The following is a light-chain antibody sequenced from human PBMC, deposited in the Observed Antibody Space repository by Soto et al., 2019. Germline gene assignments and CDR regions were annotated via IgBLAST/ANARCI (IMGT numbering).Light chain of an antibody. Sequence: DIQLTQSPSSLSASVGDRVTITCRASQSISSYLNWYQQKPGKAPKVLIYAASSLQSGVPSRFSGSGSGTHFTLTISSLQPEDFATYYCQQSYSTMVTFGGGTKVDIK. V-gene: IGKV1-39*01. CDR1: QSISSY. CDR3: QQSYSTMVT. J-gene: IGKJ4*01. CDR2: AAS.